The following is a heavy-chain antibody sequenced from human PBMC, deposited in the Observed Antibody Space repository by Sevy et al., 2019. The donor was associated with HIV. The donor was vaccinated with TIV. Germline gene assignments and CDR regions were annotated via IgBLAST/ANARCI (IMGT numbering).Heavy chain of an antibody. CDR2: IKSKADGGTT. J-gene: IGHJ6*02. V-gene: IGHV3-15*01. D-gene: IGHD2-8*01. CDR3: STDPIIVLLVTDGMDV. Sequence: GGSLRLSCAASGFTFYYAWMSWVRQAPGKGLEWVGRIKSKADGGTTEYAAAVKGRFTISRDDSKNTLYLQMNSLKTEDTASYYCSTDPIIVLLVTDGMDVWGQGTTVTVSS. CDR1: GFTFYYAW.